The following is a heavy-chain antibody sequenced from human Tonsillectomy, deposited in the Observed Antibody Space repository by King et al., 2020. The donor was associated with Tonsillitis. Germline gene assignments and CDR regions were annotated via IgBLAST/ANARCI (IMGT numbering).Heavy chain of an antibody. CDR3: AKRGYFYDSSGYYGYYFDY. V-gene: IGHV3-23*04. J-gene: IGHJ4*02. D-gene: IGHD3-22*01. CDR1: GFTFSSYA. CDR2: ISGSSYST. Sequence: VQLVESGGGLVQPGGSLRLSCAASGFTFSSYAMSWVRQAPGKGLEWVSAISGSSYSTYYADSGKGRFTISRENSKDTLYLQMNSLRAEDTAVYYCAKRGYFYDSSGYYGYYFDYWGQGTLVTVSS.